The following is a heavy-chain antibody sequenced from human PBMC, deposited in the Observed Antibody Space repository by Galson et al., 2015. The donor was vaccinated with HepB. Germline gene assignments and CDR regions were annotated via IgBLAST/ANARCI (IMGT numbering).Heavy chain of an antibody. CDR2: INPKSGGT. V-gene: IGHV1-2*02. Sequence: SVKVSCKASGYTFTGYYMHWVRQAPGQGLEWMGWINPKSGGTNYAQQFQGRVTMARDTSISTAYMEVSRLRSDDTAEYYCARGGDGYNAIDYWGQGTLVTVSS. D-gene: IGHD5-24*01. CDR1: GYTFTGYY. J-gene: IGHJ4*02. CDR3: ARGGDGYNAIDY.